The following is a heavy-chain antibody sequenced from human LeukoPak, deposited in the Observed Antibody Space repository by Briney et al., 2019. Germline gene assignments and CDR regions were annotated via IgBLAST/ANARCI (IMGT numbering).Heavy chain of an antibody. D-gene: IGHD3-22*01. CDR3: AKDPTYYYDSSGYYHYQL. Sequence: PGGSLRLSCAASGFTFSNYWMSWVRQAPGKGLEWVSAISGSGGSTYYADSVKGRFTISRDNSKNTLYLQMNSLRAEDTAVYYCAKDPTYYYDSSGYYHYQLGGQGTLVTVSS. J-gene: IGHJ4*02. V-gene: IGHV3-23*01. CDR2: ISGSGGST. CDR1: GFTFSNYW.